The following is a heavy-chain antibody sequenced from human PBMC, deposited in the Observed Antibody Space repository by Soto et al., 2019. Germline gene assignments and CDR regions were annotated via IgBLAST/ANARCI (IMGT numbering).Heavy chain of an antibody. J-gene: IGHJ6*02. CDR3: ARARGSGYYKLYYYGMDV. CDR1: GGSFSGYY. CDR2: INHSGST. V-gene: IGHV4-34*01. Sequence: QVQLQQWGAGLLKPSETLSLTCAVYGGSFSGYYWSWIRQPPGKGLEWIGEINHSGSTNYNPSLKSRVTISVHTSKNQLSLKLSSVTAADTALYYCARARGSGYYKLYYYGMDVWGQGTTVTVSS. D-gene: IGHD3-3*01.